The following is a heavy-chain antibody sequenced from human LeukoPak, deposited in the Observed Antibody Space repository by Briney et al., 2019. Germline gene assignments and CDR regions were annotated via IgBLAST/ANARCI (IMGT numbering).Heavy chain of an antibody. CDR3: ARDPTAVANLPQYYLDY. Sequence: GGSLRLSCAASGFTFSSYSMNWVRQAPGKGLEWVSYISSSSSTIYYADSVKGRFTISRDNAKNSLYLQMNSLRVEDTAVYYCARDPTAVANLPQYYLDYWGQGILVTVSS. J-gene: IGHJ4*02. D-gene: IGHD4-23*01. V-gene: IGHV3-48*01. CDR2: ISSSSSTI. CDR1: GFTFSSYS.